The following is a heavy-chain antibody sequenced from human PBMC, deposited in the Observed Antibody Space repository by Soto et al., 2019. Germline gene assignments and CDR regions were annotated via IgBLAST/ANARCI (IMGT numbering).Heavy chain of an antibody. CDR2: ISAFNENT. J-gene: IGHJ1*01. CDR3: ARENYDILTGPTQYFQH. CDR1: GYTFHNYG. V-gene: IGHV1-18*01. D-gene: IGHD3-9*01. Sequence: ASVKVSCKASGYTFHNYGVTWVRQAPGQGLECMGRISAFNENTHYAQNFEGRVTMTTDTSTSTAYMELRSLRSDDTAVYYCARENYDILTGPTQYFQHWGQGTLVTVPQ.